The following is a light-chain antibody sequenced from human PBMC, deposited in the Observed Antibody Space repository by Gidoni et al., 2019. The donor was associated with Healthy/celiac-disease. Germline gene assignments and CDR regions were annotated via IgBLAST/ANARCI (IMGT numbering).Light chain of an antibody. J-gene: IGKJ1*01. Sequence: EIVLTQSPGTLSLSPGERATLSCRASQSVSSSYLAWYQQKSGQAPRLLIYGASSRATGIPDRFSGSGSGTDFTLTISRLEPEDFAVFYCQQYGSSPWTFGQGTTVEIK. CDR1: QSVSSSY. CDR2: GAS. V-gene: IGKV3-20*01. CDR3: QQYGSSPWT.